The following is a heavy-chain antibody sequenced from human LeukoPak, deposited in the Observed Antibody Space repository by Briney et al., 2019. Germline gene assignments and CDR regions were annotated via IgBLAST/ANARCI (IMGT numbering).Heavy chain of an antibody. CDR1: GFTFSSYG. V-gene: IGHV3-30*18. CDR2: ISYDGSNK. Sequence: GGSLRLSCAASGFTFSSYGMHWVRQAPGKGLEWVAVISYDGSNKYYADSVKGRFTISRDNSKNTLYLQMNSLRAEGTAVYYCAKDTYCRSTSCYLAFVYYYYGMDVWGKGTTVTVSS. D-gene: IGHD2-2*01. CDR3: AKDTYCRSTSCYLAFVYYYYGMDV. J-gene: IGHJ6*04.